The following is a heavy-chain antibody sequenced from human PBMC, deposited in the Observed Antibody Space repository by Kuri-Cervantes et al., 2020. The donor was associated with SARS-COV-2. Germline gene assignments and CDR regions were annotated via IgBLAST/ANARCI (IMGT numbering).Heavy chain of an antibody. CDR2: IATSGDT. CDR1: GFTLSACD. D-gene: IGHD3-10*01. J-gene: IGHJ2*01. Sequence: LSLTCAASGFTLSACDMHWVRQVTGKGLEWVSTIATSGDTYYLNSVKGRFTTSRESARNSLYLQMNSLRVEDTAVYYCVREAPGSASGITSFDLWGRGTLVTVSS. CDR3: VREAPGSASGITSFDL. V-gene: IGHV3-13*01.